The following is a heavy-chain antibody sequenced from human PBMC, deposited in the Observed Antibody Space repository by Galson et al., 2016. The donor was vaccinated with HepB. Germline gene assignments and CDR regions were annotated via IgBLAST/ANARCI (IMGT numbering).Heavy chain of an antibody. J-gene: IGHJ4*02. V-gene: IGHV3-21*01. CDR3: AKLDCGRDCPRDD. CDR2: ISSGSSYI. CDR1: GFTFNGYN. D-gene: IGHD2-21*02. Sequence: SLRLSCAGSGFTFNGYNMNWVRQAPGKGPECVSSISSGSSYIYYADSVKGRFTISRDNFENSLYPQMNSLRVEDTAVYYCAKLDCGRDCPRDDWGQGTQVTVS.